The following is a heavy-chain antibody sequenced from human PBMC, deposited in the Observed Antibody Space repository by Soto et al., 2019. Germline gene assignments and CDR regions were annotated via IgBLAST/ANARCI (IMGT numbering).Heavy chain of an antibody. V-gene: IGHV1-46*01. CDR1: GYTFTSYY. D-gene: IGHD3-22*01. CDR3: ARGGDSSGYYPPYFDY. CDR2: INPSGGST. J-gene: IGHJ4*02. Sequence: ASVKVSCKASGYTFTSYYMHWVRQAPGQGLEWMGIINPSGGSTSYAQKFQGRVTMTRDTSTSTVYMELSSLRSEDTAVYCCARGGDSSGYYPPYFDYWGQGTLVTVSS.